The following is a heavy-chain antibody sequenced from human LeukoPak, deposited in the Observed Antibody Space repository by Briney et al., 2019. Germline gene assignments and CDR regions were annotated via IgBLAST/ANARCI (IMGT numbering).Heavy chain of an antibody. V-gene: IGHV1-2*02. D-gene: IGHD6-13*01. Sequence: ASVKVSCKASGYTFTGYYMHWVRQAPGQGLEWMGWINPNSGGTNYSQKFQGRVTITRDTSATTAYMELSSLRSEDTGIYYCARFGYTSSWFEKGFDYWGQGTLVTVSS. CDR3: ARFGYTSSWFEKGFDY. CDR1: GYTFTGYY. J-gene: IGHJ4*02. CDR2: INPNSGGT.